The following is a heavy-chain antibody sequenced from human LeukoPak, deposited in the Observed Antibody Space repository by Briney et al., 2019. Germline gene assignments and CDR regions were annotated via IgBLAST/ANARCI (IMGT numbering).Heavy chain of an antibody. J-gene: IGHJ4*02. CDR3: ARSKRYCTNGICYTNGGFDH. Sequence: GGSLRLSCPASGFTFSSYVMHWVRQAPGKGLEYVSAISSNGGSTYYPNSVKGRFTISRDNSKNTLYLQMGSLRAEDMAIYYCARSKRYCTNGICYTNGGFDHWGQGTLVTVSS. CDR2: ISSNGGST. D-gene: IGHD2-8*01. CDR1: GFTFSSYV. V-gene: IGHV3-64*01.